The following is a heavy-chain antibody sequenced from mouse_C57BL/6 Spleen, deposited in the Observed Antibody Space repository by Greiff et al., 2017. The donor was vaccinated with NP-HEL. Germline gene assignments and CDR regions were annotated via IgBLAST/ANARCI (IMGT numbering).Heavy chain of an antibody. Sequence: EVQLQQSGPELVKPGASVKISCKASGYSFTGYYMNWVKQSPEKSLEWIGEINPSTGGTTYNQKFKAKATLTVDKSSSTAYMQLKSLTSEDSAVYYCASNHYGSKKYFDVWGTGTTVTVSS. CDR1: GYSFTGYY. CDR2: INPSTGGT. CDR3: ASNHYGSKKYFDV. D-gene: IGHD1-1*01. J-gene: IGHJ1*03. V-gene: IGHV1-42*01.